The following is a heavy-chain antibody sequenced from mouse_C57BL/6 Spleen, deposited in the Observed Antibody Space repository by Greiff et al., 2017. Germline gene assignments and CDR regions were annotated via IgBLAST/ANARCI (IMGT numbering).Heavy chain of an antibody. CDR3: ARGGSDWDYFDY. D-gene: IGHD4-1*01. CDR1: GYTFTSYW. Sequence: QVQLQQSGAELVKPGASVKMSCKASGYTFTSYWITWVKQRPGQGLEWIGDIYPGSGSTNYNEKFKSKATLTVDTSSSTAYMQLSSLTSEDSAVYYCARGGSDWDYFDYWGQGTTLTVSS. V-gene: IGHV1-55*01. CDR2: IYPGSGST. J-gene: IGHJ2*01.